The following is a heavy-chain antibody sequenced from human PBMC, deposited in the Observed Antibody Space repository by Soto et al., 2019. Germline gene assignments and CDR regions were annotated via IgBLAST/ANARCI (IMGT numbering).Heavy chain of an antibody. J-gene: IGHJ5*02. CDR1: GDSISTSGYY. V-gene: IGHV4-31*03. Sequence: SETLSLTCTVSGDSISTSGYYWSWIRQLPGKGLEWIGYIYYRGSTYYNPSLKSRVSMSEDTSKNHFSLKLRSVTAADTAVYYCARQLAHCINGICPENWFDPWGQGTLVTVSS. CDR2: IYYRGST. CDR3: ARQLAHCINGICPENWFDP. D-gene: IGHD2-8*01.